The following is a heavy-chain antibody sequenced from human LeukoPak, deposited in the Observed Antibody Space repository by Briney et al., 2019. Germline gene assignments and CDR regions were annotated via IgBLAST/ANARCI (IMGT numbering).Heavy chain of an antibody. CDR3: ARGPYYGSGYMDV. D-gene: IGHD3-10*01. Sequence: SETLSLTCTVSGASISSTSYCWGWIRQPAGKGLEWIGHIHTSGSTNYNPSLKSRVTISVDTSKNQFSLKLSSVTAADTAVYYCARGPYYGSGYMDVWGKGTTVTISS. CDR1: GASISSTSYC. V-gene: IGHV4-61*09. J-gene: IGHJ6*03. CDR2: IHTSGST.